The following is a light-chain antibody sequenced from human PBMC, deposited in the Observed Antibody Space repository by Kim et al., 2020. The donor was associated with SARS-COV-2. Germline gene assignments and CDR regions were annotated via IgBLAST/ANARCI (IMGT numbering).Light chain of an antibody. J-gene: IGLJ3*02. Sequence: QSITLSCTGTSSDVGGYNYVSWYQQHPGKAPKLMIYDVTKRPAGVSNRFSGSKSGNTASLTISALQTEDEADYYCSSYARSSTPWVFGGGTQLTVL. CDR1: SSDVGGYNY. V-gene: IGLV2-14*04. CDR2: DVT. CDR3: SSYARSSTPWV.